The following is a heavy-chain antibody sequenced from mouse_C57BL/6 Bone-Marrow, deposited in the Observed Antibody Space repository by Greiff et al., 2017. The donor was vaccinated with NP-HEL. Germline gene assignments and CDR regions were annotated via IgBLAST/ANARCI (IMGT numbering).Heavy chain of an antibody. Sequence: QVQLKESGPELVKPGASVKISCKASGYAFSSSWMNWVKQRPGKGLEWIGRIYPGDGDTNYNGKFKGKATLTADKSSSTAYMQLSSLTSEDSAVYYCAGRLYGYYYARDYGGQGTAVTVTA. CDR3: AGRLYGYYYARDY. J-gene: IGHJ4*01. CDR1: GYAFSSSW. V-gene: IGHV1-82*01. CDR2: IYPGDGDT. D-gene: IGHD2-2*01.